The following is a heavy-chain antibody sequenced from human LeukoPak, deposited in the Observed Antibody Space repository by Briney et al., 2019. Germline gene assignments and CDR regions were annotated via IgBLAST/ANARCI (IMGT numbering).Heavy chain of an antibody. CDR3: ARGGTLEYFQH. CDR1: GFTFSTYE. Sequence: PGGSLRLSCAASGFTFSTYEMSWVRRAPGKGLEWVSYISSSGSTIYYADSVKGRFTISRDNAKNSLYLQMNSLRAEDTAVYYCARGGTLEYFQHWGQGTLVTVSP. J-gene: IGHJ1*01. CDR2: ISSSGSTI. V-gene: IGHV3-48*03.